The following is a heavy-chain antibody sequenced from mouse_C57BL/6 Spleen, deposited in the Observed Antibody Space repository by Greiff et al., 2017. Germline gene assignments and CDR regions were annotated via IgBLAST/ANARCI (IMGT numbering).Heavy chain of an antibody. CDR1: GYTFTSYW. Sequence: QVQLQQSGAELAKPGASVKLSCKASGYTFTSYWMHWVEQRTGQGLEWIGYINHSSGYTKYNQKFKDKATLTADKSASTAYMQMRSLTYEDSAVYYCARLRRGGFAYWGQGTLVTVSA. CDR3: ARLRRGGFAY. CDR2: INHSSGYT. V-gene: IGHV1-7*01. J-gene: IGHJ3*01.